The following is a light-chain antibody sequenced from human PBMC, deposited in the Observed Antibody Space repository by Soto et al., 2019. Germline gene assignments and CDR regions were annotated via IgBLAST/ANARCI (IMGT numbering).Light chain of an antibody. J-gene: IGLJ3*02. V-gene: IGLV4-69*01. CDR1: SGHRTYA. CDR3: QTWGTGIPV. Sequence: QPVLTQSPSASASLGASVKLTCTLNSGHRTYAIAWHQQQPEKGPRYLMKVNSDGSHSKGDGIPDRFSGSSSGAERYLTISSRQSEDEADYYCQTWGTGIPVFGGGTKLPVL. CDR2: VNSDGSH.